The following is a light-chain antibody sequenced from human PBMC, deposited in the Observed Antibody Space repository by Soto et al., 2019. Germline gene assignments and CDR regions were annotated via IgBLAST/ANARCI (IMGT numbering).Light chain of an antibody. CDR2: AAS. Sequence: DIQMTPSPSSLSASVGDRVTITCRARQSISSYLNWYPQKPGKAPKLLIYAASSLQSGVPSRFSDSGSGTDFALTISSLQPEDFATDYCQQSYSTPTCGGGTKVEIK. V-gene: IGKV1-39*01. CDR3: QQSYSTPT. CDR1: QSISSY. J-gene: IGKJ4*01.